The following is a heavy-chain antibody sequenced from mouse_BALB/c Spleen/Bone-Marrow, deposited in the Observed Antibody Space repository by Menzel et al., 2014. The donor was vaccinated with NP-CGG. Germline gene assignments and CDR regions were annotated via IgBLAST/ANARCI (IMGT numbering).Heavy chain of an antibody. V-gene: IGHV1-87*01. Sequence: VKLMESGAELARPGASVKLSCKASGYTFTSYWMQWVKQRPGQGLEWIGAIYPGDGDTRNTQKFKGKATLTADKPSSTAYMQLSSLASEDSAVYYCARNYYYGSSWSAMDYWGQGTSVTVSS. D-gene: IGHD1-1*01. CDR1: GYTFTSYW. CDR2: IYPGDGDT. CDR3: ARNYYYGSSWSAMDY. J-gene: IGHJ4*01.